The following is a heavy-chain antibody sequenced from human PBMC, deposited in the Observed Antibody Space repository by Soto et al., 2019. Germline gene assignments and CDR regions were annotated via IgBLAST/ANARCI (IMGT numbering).Heavy chain of an antibody. J-gene: IGHJ4*02. Sequence: GGSLRLSCEASGFTFSSYSMNWVRQAPGKGLQWVSFITSSGSAIYYADSVMGRFTISRDNAKNSLHLQMNSLRAADTAVFSCARHVLRGNYPDHFDSWGPGILVTVSS. CDR3: ARHVLRGNYPDHFDS. CDR2: ITSSGSAI. V-gene: IGHV3-48*01. CDR1: GFTFSSYS. D-gene: IGHD1-7*01.